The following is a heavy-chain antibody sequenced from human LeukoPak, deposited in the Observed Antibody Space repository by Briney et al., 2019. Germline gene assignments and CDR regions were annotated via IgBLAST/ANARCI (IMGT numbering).Heavy chain of an antibody. J-gene: IGHJ5*02. D-gene: IGHD6-13*01. CDR2: IRSNTYGGST. Sequence: QSGGSLRLSCEGPGFTFGDYGVGWFRQAPGKGLQWVTSIRSNTYGGSTEYVPSVKGRFIISRDDSNSIAYLQMNSLKAEDTAIYYCARVSRGGITASWFDPWGQGTLVTVSS. CDR1: GFTFGDYG. CDR3: ARVSRGGITASWFDP. V-gene: IGHV3-49*03.